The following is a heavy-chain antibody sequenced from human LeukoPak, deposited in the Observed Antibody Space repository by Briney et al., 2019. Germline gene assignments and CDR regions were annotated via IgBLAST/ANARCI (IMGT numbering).Heavy chain of an antibody. CDR2: IIPIFGTA. CDR1: GGTFSSYA. D-gene: IGHD2-2*01. CDR3: ARTIVVVPADRRPAHYYYYYMDV. J-gene: IGHJ6*03. V-gene: IGHV1-69*05. Sequence: ASVKVSCKASGGTFSSYAISWVRQAPGQGLEWMGGIIPIFGTANYAQKFQGRVTITTDESTSTAYMELSSLRSEDTSVYYCARTIVVVPADRRPAHYYYYYMDVWGKGTTVTVSS.